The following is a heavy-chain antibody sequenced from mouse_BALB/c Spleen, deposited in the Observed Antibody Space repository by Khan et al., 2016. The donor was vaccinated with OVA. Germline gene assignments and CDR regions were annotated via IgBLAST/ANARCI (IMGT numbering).Heavy chain of an antibody. CDR2: INTYTGEP. V-gene: IGHV9-3-1*01. J-gene: IGHJ3*01. CDR1: GYTFTNYG. CDR3: ARREYYGSFAY. Sequence: QVQLQQSGPELKKPGETVKISCKASGYTFTNYGMDWVKQAPGKGLKWMGWINTYTGEPTYVDDFKGRFAFSLETSATTAYLQINNLKNEDTATYFCARREYYGSFAYWGQGTLVTVSA. D-gene: IGHD1-1*02.